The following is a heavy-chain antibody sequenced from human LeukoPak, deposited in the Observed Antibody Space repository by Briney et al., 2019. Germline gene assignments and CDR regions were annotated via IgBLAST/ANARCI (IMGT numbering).Heavy chain of an antibody. J-gene: IGHJ5*02. CDR2: ISSSSSYI. CDR3: ARVRELRSQVSWFDP. Sequence: PGGSLRLSCAASGFTFSSYSMNWVRQAPGKGLEWVSSISSSSSYIYYADSVKGRSTISRDNAKNSLYLQMNSLRAEDTAVYYCARVRELRSQVSWFDPWGQGTLVTVSS. D-gene: IGHD1-26*01. V-gene: IGHV3-21*01. CDR1: GFTFSSYS.